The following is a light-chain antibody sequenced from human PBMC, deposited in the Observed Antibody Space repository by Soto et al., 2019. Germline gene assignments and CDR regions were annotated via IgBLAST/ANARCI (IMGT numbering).Light chain of an antibody. CDR1: QSVSSSY. Sequence: EIVLTQSPGTLSLSPGERATLSCRASQSVSSSYLAWYQQKPGQAPRLLIYGASSRATGIPHRFSGSGSGTDFTLTISRLEPADFAVYYCQQYGSSPWTFGQGTKVEIK. CDR3: QQYGSSPWT. CDR2: GAS. V-gene: IGKV3-20*01. J-gene: IGKJ1*01.